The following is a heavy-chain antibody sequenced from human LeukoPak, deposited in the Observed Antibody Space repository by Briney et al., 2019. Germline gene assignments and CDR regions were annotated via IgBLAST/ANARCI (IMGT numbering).Heavy chain of an antibody. V-gene: IGHV4-30-4*08. CDR2: IYYSGST. D-gene: IGHD2-2*01. CDR1: GGSISSGDYY. CDR3: ARETVPAATTNWFDP. Sequence: SQTLSLTCTVSGGSISSGDYYWSWIHQPPGKGLEWIGYIYYSGSTYYNPSLKSRVTISVDTSKNQFSLKLSSVTAADTAVYYCARETVPAATTNWFDPWGQGTLVTVSS. J-gene: IGHJ5*02.